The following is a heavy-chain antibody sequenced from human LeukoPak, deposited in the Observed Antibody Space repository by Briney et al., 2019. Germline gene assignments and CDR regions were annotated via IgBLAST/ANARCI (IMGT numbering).Heavy chain of an antibody. J-gene: IGHJ4*02. D-gene: IGHD6-13*01. CDR2: IYYSGCT. V-gene: IGHV4-39*01. Sequence: PSETLSLTCTVSGGSISSSSYYWGWIRQPPGKGLEWIGSIYYSGCTYYNPSLKSRVTISVDTSKNQFSLKLSSVTAADTAVYYCARQEQPFDYWGQGTLVTVSS. CDR3: ARQEQPFDY. CDR1: GGSISSSSYY.